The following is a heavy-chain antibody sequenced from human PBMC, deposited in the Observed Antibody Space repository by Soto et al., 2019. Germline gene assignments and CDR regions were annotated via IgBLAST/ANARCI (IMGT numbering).Heavy chain of an antibody. CDR2: IYYSGST. D-gene: IGHD2-2*01. Sequence: PSETLSLTCTVSGGSIISYYWSWSRQPPGKGLEWIGYIYYSGSTNYNPSLKSRVTISVDTSKNQFSLKLSSVTAADTAVYYCARGSTSYYFDYWGQGTLVTVSS. V-gene: IGHV4-59*01. CDR3: ARGSTSYYFDY. J-gene: IGHJ4*02. CDR1: GGSIISYY.